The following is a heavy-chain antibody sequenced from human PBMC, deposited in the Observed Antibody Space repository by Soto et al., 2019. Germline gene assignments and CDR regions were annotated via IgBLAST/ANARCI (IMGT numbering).Heavy chain of an antibody. D-gene: IGHD1-26*01. CDR2: LNPNSGGT. CDR3: ARDGSGSLPWFDY. V-gene: IGHV1-2*02. Sequence: ASVEVSCKASGYTFTGYYMNWVRKAPGQGLEWMGWLNPNSGGTNYAQKFQGRVTMTRDTSISTAYMELSRLRSDDTAVYYCARDGSGSLPWFDYWGQGTLVTVSS. J-gene: IGHJ4*02. CDR1: GYTFTGYY.